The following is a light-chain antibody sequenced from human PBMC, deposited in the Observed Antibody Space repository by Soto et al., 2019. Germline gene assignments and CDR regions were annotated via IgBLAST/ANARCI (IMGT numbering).Light chain of an antibody. V-gene: IGLV2-14*01. J-gene: IGLJ1*01. CDR1: TSDVGGYDY. Sequence: QSVLTQPASVSGSPGQSITISCTGTTSDVGGYDYVSWYQQHPGQAPKLLIYEVSNRPSGVSHRFSGSKSGNTASLSISGLQAEDEADYYCSSYTNINTRACVFGTGTKSPS. CDR3: SSYTNINTRACV. CDR2: EVS.